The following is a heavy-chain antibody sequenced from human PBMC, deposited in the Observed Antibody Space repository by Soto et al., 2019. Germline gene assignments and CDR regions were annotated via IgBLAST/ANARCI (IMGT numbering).Heavy chain of an antibody. Sequence: GGSLRLSCAASRFTFSTYEMNWVRQAPGKGLEWVSYISSSGNTVYYADSVKGRFTISRDNTRNSLYLQMNSLRDEDTALYYCVRYCSTTLCNGVATRTFDYWGQGTLVTVSS. J-gene: IGHJ4*02. V-gene: IGHV3-48*03. D-gene: IGHD2-2*01. CDR3: VRYCSTTLCNGVATRTFDY. CDR2: ISSSGNTV. CDR1: RFTFSTYE.